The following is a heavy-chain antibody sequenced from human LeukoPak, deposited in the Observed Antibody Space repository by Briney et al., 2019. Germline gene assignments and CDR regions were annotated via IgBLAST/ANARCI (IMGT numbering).Heavy chain of an antibody. CDR1: GYSITSAYY. CDR2: FFLKGRT. Sequence: SETLSLTCTVSGYSITSAYYWGWIRQPPGKGLEWIGSFFLKGRTYYNPSLKSRVTISVDTSKNQFSLTLSSVTAADTAVYYCARVARCTSCSDVDYWGQGTLVTVSS. D-gene: IGHD2-2*01. CDR3: ARVARCTSCSDVDY. J-gene: IGHJ4*02. V-gene: IGHV4-38-2*02.